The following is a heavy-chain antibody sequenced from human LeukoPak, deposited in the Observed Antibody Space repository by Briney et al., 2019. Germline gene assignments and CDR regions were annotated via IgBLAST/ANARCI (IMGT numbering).Heavy chain of an antibody. CDR3: ARDSVGTKVYYYYYMDV. CDR1: GYTFTGYY. V-gene: IGHV1-2*06. J-gene: IGHJ6*03. D-gene: IGHD1-26*01. CDR2: INPNSGGT. Sequence: GASVKVSCKASGYTFTGYYMHWVRQAPGQGLEWMGRINPNSGGTNYAQQFQGRVTMTKDTSISTAYIGLSRLRSDDTAVYYCARDSVGTKVYYYYYMDVWGKGTTVTVSS.